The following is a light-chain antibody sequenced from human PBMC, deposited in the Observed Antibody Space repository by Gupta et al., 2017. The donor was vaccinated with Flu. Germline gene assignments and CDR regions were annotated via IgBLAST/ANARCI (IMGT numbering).Light chain of an antibody. CDR1: SSDIGGYNY. V-gene: IGLV2-14*01. Sequence: SITIYCTGTSSDIGGYNYVSWYQQHPGKAPKLMIYEVSNRPSGVSNRVSGSKSDNTDSLTISGLQTEDEADDDCSSYTTSSTGVCGGGTKLNGL. J-gene: IGLJ3*02. CDR2: EVS. CDR3: SSYTTSSTGV.